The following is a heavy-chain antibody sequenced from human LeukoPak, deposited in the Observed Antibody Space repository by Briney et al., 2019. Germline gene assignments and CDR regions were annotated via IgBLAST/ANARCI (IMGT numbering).Heavy chain of an antibody. D-gene: IGHD2/OR15-2a*01. CDR3: ASYLTSIPSGMDV. V-gene: IGHV3-30-3*01. CDR1: GFTFSSYA. J-gene: IGHJ6*02. Sequence: GGSLRLSCAASGFTFSSYAMHWVRQAPGKGLEWVAVISYDGSNKYYADSVKGRFTISRDNGKNTLYLQMNSLRAEDTAVYYCASYLTSIPSGMDVWGQGTTVTVSS. CDR2: ISYDGSNK.